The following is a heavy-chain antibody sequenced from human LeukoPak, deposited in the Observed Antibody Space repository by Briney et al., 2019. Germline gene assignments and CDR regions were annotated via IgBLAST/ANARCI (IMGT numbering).Heavy chain of an antibody. Sequence: GGSLRLSCAASGFTFSSYEMNWVRQAPGKGLEWVSYISSSGSTIYYADSVKGRFTISRDNAKNSLYLQMNSLRAEDTAVYYCAKPLLLWFGELLGADPGGDYWGQGTLVTVSS. D-gene: IGHD3-10*01. CDR3: AKPLLLWFGELLGADPGGDY. V-gene: IGHV3-48*03. CDR1: GFTFSSYE. CDR2: ISSSGSTI. J-gene: IGHJ4*02.